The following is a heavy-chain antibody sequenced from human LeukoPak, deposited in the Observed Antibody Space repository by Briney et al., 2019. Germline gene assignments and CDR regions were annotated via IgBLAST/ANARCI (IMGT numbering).Heavy chain of an antibody. J-gene: IGHJ4*02. V-gene: IGHV3-15*01. Sequence: GGSLRLSCAASGFTFSNAWMSWVRQAPGRGLEWVGRIKSKTDGGTTDYAAPVKGRFTISRDDSKNTLYLQMNSLKTEDTAVYYCTTDPIVGANFDYWGQGTLVTVSS. D-gene: IGHD1-26*01. CDR1: GFTFSNAW. CDR2: IKSKTDGGTT. CDR3: TTDPIVGANFDY.